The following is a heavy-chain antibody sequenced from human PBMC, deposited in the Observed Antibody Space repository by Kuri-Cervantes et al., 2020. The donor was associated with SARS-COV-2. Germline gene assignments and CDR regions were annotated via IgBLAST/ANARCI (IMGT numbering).Heavy chain of an antibody. CDR3: ATLFDSSGFMFDY. Sequence: GGSLRLSCAASGFTFSDCSMHWVRQAPGKGLEWVAVISYDGSNTYYADSVKGRFTISRDNSKNTLYLQMNSLRAEDTAVYYCATLFDSSGFMFDYWGQGTLVTVSS. D-gene: IGHD3-22*01. CDR1: GFTFSDCS. CDR2: ISYDGSNT. V-gene: IGHV3-30*04. J-gene: IGHJ4*02.